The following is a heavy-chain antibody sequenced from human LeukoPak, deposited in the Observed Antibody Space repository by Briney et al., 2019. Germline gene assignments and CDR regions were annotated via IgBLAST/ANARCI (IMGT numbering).Heavy chain of an antibody. V-gene: IGHV3-48*03. CDR1: GFTFSSYE. J-gene: IGHJ4*02. D-gene: IGHD6-19*01. Sequence: GGSLRLSCAASGFTFSSYEMNWVRQAPGKGLEWVSYISSSGSTIYYADSVKGRFTISRDNAKNTLYLQMNSLRAEDTAVYYCARVVGSSGWYLGYWGQGTLVTVSS. CDR2: ISSSGSTI. CDR3: ARVVGSSGWYLGY.